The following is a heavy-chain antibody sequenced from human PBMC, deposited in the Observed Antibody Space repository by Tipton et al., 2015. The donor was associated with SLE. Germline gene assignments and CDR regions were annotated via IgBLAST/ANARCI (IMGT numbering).Heavy chain of an antibody. CDR1: GGSISSGIYY. V-gene: IGHV4-61*02. CDR3: ARDGAAYDTCVFDI. CDR2: IYTSGST. D-gene: IGHD3-22*01. J-gene: IGHJ3*02. Sequence: TLSLTCTVSGGSISSGIYYWSWIRQPAGKGLEWIGRIYTSGSTNYNPSHRSRATISVNTSKNHFSLKLSSVTAADTAVYYCARDGAAYDTCVFDIWGQGTMVTVSS.